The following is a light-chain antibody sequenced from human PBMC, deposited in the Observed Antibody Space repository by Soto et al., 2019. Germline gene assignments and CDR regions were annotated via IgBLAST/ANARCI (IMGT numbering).Light chain of an antibody. CDR1: LRIRND. V-gene: IGKV1-17*01. Sequence: DIQMTQSPSSLSASVGDRVTITCRASLRIRNDLGWYQHKPGKAPKRLIYAASSLQSGVPSRFSGSGSGTEFTLTISSLQPEDFATYYCQHADSFPLITFGQGTRLEI. CDR3: QHADSFPLIT. CDR2: AAS. J-gene: IGKJ5*01.